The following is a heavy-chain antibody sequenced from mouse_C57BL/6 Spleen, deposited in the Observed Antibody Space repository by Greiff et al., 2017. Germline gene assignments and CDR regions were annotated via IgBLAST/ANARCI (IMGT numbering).Heavy chain of an antibody. CDR1: GYTFTSYW. CDR2: IHPNSGST. Sequence: QVQLQQPGAELVKPGASVKLPCKASGYTFTSYWMHWVKQRPGQGLEWIGMIHPNSGSTNYNEKFKSKATLTVDKSSSTAYMQLSSLTSEDSAVYYCAREEAYYGNYDYAMDYWGQGTSVTVSS. D-gene: IGHD2-10*01. CDR3: AREEAYYGNYDYAMDY. J-gene: IGHJ4*01. V-gene: IGHV1-64*01.